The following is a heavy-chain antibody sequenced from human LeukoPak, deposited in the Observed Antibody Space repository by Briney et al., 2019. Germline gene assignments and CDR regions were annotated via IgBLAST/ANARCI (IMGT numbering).Heavy chain of an antibody. V-gene: IGHV3-30*18. J-gene: IGHJ5*02. CDR2: ISYDGSNK. D-gene: IGHD3-16*01. CDR3: AKWGDANWFDP. Sequence: GGSLRLSCAASGFTFSSYGMHWVRQAPGKGLEWVAVISYDGSNKYYADSVKGRFTISRDNSKNTLYLQMNSLRAEDTAVYYCAKWGDANWFDPWGQGTLVTVSS. CDR1: GFTFSSYG.